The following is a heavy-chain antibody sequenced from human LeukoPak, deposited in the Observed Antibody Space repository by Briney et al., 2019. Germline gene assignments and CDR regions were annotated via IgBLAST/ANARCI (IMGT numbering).Heavy chain of an antibody. V-gene: IGHV3-33*03. D-gene: IGHD4-23*01. J-gene: IGHJ4*02. Sequence: PGGSLRLSCVASGFAFSGYGMHWVRQTPGKGLEWVAVVWSDGSDQRYADSVKGRFTISRDNAKNTLYLQMNSLKTEDTAVYYCTTDTLWDYGGIWGQGTLVTVSS. CDR3: TTDTLWDYGGI. CDR1: GFAFSGYG. CDR2: VWSDGSDQ.